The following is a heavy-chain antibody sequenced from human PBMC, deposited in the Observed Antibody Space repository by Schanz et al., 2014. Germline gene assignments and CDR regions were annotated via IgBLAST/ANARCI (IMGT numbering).Heavy chain of an antibody. Sequence: QVQLVQSGAEVKKPGASVRVSCKASGYTFTTYAMSWVRQAPGQGLEWVGWISVYTGNTKYGQKVQGRVTMTADTSTIAAYRELRSLRSDDTAVYYCAKAEYDSLTDSYSRLDPWGQGTLVTVAS. V-gene: IGHV1-18*01. J-gene: IGHJ5*02. CDR3: AKAEYDSLTDSYSRLDP. CDR2: ISVYTGNT. CDR1: GYTFTTYA. D-gene: IGHD3-9*01.